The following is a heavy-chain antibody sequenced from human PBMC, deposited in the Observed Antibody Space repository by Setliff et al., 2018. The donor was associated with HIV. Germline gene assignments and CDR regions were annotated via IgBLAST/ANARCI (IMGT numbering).Heavy chain of an antibody. Sequence: TSETLSLTCTVSGGSISSRYWSWIRLPPGKGLEWIGTLYYNGNTNSNPSLKSRISISVDPSMNHFSLRMSSVTAADTAMYYCARGSCFNTGCLDSWGQGALVTVSS. CDR1: GGSISSRY. V-gene: IGHV4-59*08. J-gene: IGHJ4*02. D-gene: IGHD2-2*01. CDR2: LYYNGNT. CDR3: ARGSCFNTGCLDS.